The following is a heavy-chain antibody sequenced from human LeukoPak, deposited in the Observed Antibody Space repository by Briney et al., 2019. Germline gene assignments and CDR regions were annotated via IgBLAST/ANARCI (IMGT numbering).Heavy chain of an antibody. J-gene: IGHJ4*02. Sequence: PGGSLRLSCAASGFTFSSYSMNWVRQAPGKGLEWVSSISSSSSYIYYADSVKGRFTISRDNAKNSLYLQMNSLRAEDTAVYYCARMEDDINIPIDCWGQGTLVTVSS. CDR1: GFTFSSYS. V-gene: IGHV3-21*01. CDR3: ARMEDDINIPIDC. CDR2: ISSSSSYI. D-gene: IGHD3-9*01.